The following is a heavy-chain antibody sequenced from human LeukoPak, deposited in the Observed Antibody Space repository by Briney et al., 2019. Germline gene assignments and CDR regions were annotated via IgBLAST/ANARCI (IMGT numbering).Heavy chain of an antibody. CDR1: GGSISSYY. CDR3: ARERSYYDGSGYYFVRWYFDL. D-gene: IGHD3-22*01. J-gene: IGHJ2*01. V-gene: IGHV4-4*07. CDR2: IYTSGST. Sequence: DPSETLSLTCTVSGGSISSYYWSWIRQPAGKGLEWIGRIYTSGSTNYNPSLKSRVTMSVDTSKNQFSLKLSSVTAADTAVYYCARERSYYDGSGYYFVRWYFDLWGRGTLVTVSS.